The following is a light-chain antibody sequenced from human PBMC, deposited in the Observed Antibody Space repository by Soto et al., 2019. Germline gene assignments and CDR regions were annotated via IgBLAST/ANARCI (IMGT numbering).Light chain of an antibody. V-gene: IGLV2-8*01. CDR3: SSYACSNNFEV. CDR2: EVS. J-gene: IGLJ2*01. Sequence: QSVLTQPPSASGSPGQSVPISCTGTSSDVGGYNYVSWYQQHPGKAPKLMIDEVSKRPSGVPDRFSGSKSGNTASLTVSGLHAEDEADYYCSSYACSNNFEVFGGGTKLTVL. CDR1: SSDVGGYNY.